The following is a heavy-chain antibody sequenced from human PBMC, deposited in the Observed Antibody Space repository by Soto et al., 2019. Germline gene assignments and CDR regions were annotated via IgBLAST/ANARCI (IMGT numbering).Heavy chain of an antibody. Sequence: SETLSLTCTVSGGSISSSSYYWGWIRQPPGKGLEWIGSIYYSGSTYYNPSLKSRVTISVDTSKNQFSLKLSSVTAADTAVYYCANMYGDYVSYWGQGTLVTVSS. V-gene: IGHV4-39*01. CDR3: ANMYGDYVSY. J-gene: IGHJ4*02. D-gene: IGHD4-17*01. CDR1: GGSISSSSYY. CDR2: IYYSGST.